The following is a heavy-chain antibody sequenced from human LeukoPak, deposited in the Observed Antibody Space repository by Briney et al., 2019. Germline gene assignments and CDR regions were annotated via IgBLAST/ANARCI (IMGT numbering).Heavy chain of an antibody. CDR3: ARDIIAAPLDY. D-gene: IGHD6-13*01. V-gene: IGHV3-11*04. J-gene: IGHJ4*02. CDR1: GFTFSKYW. CDR2: ISSSGSTI. Sequence: PGGSLRLSCAASGFTFSKYWLHWLRQAPGKGLEWVSYISSSGSTIYYADSVKGRFTISRDNAKNSLYLQMNSLRAEDTAVYYCARDIIAAPLDYWGQGTLVTVSS.